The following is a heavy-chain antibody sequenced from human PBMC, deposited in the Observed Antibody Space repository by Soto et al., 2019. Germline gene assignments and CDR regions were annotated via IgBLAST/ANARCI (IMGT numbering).Heavy chain of an antibody. D-gene: IGHD6-19*01. V-gene: IGHV3-30*03. CDR3: AQGGRQWLVTSAFTY. CDR1: GFTFSDYA. CDR2: VSHDGRNT. J-gene: IGHJ4*02. Sequence: VQLVESGGGVLQPGRSLRLSCAASGFTFSDYAMHWVRQAPGKGLEWVAVVSHDGRNTHYADSVKGRFTISRDSSKNTVSLEMPSLRAADTAVYYCAQGGRQWLVTSAFTYWGQGALVTVSS.